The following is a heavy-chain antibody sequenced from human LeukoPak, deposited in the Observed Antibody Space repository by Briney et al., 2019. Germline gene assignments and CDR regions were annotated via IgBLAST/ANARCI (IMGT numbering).Heavy chain of an antibody. CDR1: GYTFTGYY. J-gene: IGHJ4*02. V-gene: IGHV1-2*02. D-gene: IGHD6-19*01. Sequence: GASVKVSCKASGYTFTGYYMHWVRQAPGQGLEWMGWINPNSGGTTYAQKFQGRVTMTRDTSISTAYMELSRLRSDDTAVYYCARAIQQWPYYFDYWGQGTLVTVSS. CDR2: INPNSGGT. CDR3: ARAIQQWPYYFDY.